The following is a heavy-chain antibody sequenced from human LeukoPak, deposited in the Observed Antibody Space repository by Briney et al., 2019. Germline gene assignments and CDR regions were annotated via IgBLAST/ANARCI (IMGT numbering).Heavy chain of an antibody. CDR1: GFTFSSYS. CDR2: ISSSSSYI. Sequence: GGSLRLSCAASGFTFSSYSMNWVRQAPGKGLEWVSSISSSSSYIYYADSVKGRFTISRDNAKNSLYLQMNSLRAEDTAVYYCARAYSYDYVWGSYIGLFDYWGQGTLVTVSS. CDR3: ARAYSYDYVWGSYIGLFDY. V-gene: IGHV3-21*01. J-gene: IGHJ4*02. D-gene: IGHD3-16*01.